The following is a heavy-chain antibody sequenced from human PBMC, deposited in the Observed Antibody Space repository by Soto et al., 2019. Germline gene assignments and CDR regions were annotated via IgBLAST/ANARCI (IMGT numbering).Heavy chain of an antibody. Sequence: QLQLQESGSGLVKPSQTLSLTCAVSGGSISSGGYSWSWIRQPPGKGLEWIGYIYHSGSTYYNPSLKSRVTISVDRSKNQFSLKLSSVTAADTAVYYCASSHAGAHITAAVHWGQGTLVTVSP. D-gene: IGHD6-13*01. CDR3: ASSHAGAHITAAVH. CDR2: IYHSGST. J-gene: IGHJ4*02. V-gene: IGHV4-30-2*01. CDR1: GGSISSGGYS.